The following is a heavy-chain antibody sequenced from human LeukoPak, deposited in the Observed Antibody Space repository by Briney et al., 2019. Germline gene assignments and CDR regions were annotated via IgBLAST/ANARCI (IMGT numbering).Heavy chain of an antibody. CDR1: GFTFSSYA. Sequence: GGSLRLSCAAYGFTFSSYAMSWVRQAPGKGLEWVSAFSGSGGGTYYADSVKGRFTISRDNSKNTLYLQMNSLRAEDTALYYCAKDNYYDSSGYYPHWGQGTLVTVSS. D-gene: IGHD3-22*01. V-gene: IGHV3-23*01. CDR2: FSGSGGGT. CDR3: AKDNYYDSSGYYPH. J-gene: IGHJ4*02.